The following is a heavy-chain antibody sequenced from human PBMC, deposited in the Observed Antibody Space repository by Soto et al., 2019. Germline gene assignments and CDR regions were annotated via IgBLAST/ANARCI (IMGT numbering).Heavy chain of an antibody. V-gene: IGHV1-69*02. CDR2: IIPILGIA. CDR1: GGTFSSYT. J-gene: IGHJ5*02. Sequence: QVQLVQSGAEVKKPGSSVKVSCKASGGTFSSYTISWVRQAPGQGLEWMGRIIPILGIANYAQKFQGRVTITADKSTSTAYMGLSSLRSEDTAVYYCARGDCSSTSCYSRNWFDPWGQGTLVTVSS. CDR3: ARGDCSSTSCYSRNWFDP. D-gene: IGHD2-2*02.